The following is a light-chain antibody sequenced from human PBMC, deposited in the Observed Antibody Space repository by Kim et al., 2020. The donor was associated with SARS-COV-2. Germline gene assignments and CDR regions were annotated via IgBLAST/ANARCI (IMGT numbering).Light chain of an antibody. CDR1: QSVSSSY. CDR3: QQYSSSPRT. V-gene: IGKV3-20*01. CDR2: GAS. J-gene: IGKJ2*01. Sequence: EIVLTQSPGTLSLSPGERATLSCRASQSVSSSYLAWYQQKPGQAPRLLIYGASSRATGIPDRFSGSGSGTDFTLTISRLEPEDFAVYYCQQYSSSPRTFGPGTQLEI.